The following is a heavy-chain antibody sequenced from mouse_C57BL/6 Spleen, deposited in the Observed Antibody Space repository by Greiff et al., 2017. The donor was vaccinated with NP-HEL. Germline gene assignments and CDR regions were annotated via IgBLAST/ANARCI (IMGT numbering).Heavy chain of an antibody. Sequence: EVQLVESGGGLVQPGGSLKLSCAASGFTFSDYGMAWVRQAPRKGPEWVSFISNLAYSIYYADTVTGRFTISRENAKNTLYLEMSSLRSEDTAMYYCARHEGLLRAYAMDYWGQGTSVTVSS. CDR3: ARHEGLLRAYAMDY. J-gene: IGHJ4*01. V-gene: IGHV5-15*01. CDR1: GFTFSDYG. D-gene: IGHD1-1*01. CDR2: ISNLAYSI.